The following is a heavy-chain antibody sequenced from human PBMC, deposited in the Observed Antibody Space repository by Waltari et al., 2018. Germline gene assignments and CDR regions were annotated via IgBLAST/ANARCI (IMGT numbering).Heavy chain of an antibody. CDR3: ARGPQDYGDYDYYYYGMDV. Sequence: QVQLVQSGAEVKKPGSSVKVSCKASGGTFSSYAIGWGRQAPGPGVEWMGGIIPIFGTANYAQKFQGRVTITTDESTSTAYMELSSLRSEDTAVYYCARGPQDYGDYDYYYYGMDVWGQGTTVTVSS. D-gene: IGHD4-17*01. V-gene: IGHV1-69*05. J-gene: IGHJ6*02. CDR2: IIPIFGTA. CDR1: GGTFSSYA.